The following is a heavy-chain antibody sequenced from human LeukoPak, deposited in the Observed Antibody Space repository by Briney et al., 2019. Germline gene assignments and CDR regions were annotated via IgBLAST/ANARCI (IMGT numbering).Heavy chain of an antibody. D-gene: IGHD6-25*01. CDR2: IKSKRDGGSM. CDR1: GFTFSIAW. CDR3: TTVGSAWNFDY. V-gene: IGHV3-15*01. Sequence: PGGSLRLSCAASGFTFSIAWMTWVRQAPGKGLGWVGRIKSKRDGGSMDYAAPVKGRFTISRGDSKDMLYLQMNSLKIEDAAVYYCTTVGSAWNFDYWGQGTLVTVSS. J-gene: IGHJ4*02.